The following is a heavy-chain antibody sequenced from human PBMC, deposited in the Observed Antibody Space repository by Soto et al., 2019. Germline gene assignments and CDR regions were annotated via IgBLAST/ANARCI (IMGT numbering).Heavy chain of an antibody. CDR3: ARGIATGQLDP. J-gene: IGHJ5*02. CDR2: INPDNGNT. V-gene: IGHV1-3*01. D-gene: IGHD2-15*01. Sequence: QVQLVQSGAAVKKPGASVKISCKASGYTFTRYTMNWVRQAPGQRLEWMGWINPDNGNTKSSQTFQDRVIITRDQSASTAYMDLSSLRSEDTAVYYCARGIATGQLDPWGQGTLVTVSS. CDR1: GYTFTRYT.